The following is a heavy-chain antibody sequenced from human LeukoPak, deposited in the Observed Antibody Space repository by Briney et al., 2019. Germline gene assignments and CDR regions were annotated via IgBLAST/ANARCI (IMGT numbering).Heavy chain of an antibody. CDR2: INPNSGGT. CDR3: ARETRPSHYYDSSGYYAY. J-gene: IGHJ4*02. Sequence: ASVKVSCKASGYTFTGYYMHWVRQAPGQGLEWMGWINPNSGGTNYAQKFQGRVTMTRDTSISTAYMELSRLRSDDTAVYYCARETRPSHYYDSSGYYAYWGQGTLVTVSS. D-gene: IGHD3-22*01. CDR1: GYTFTGYY. V-gene: IGHV1-2*02.